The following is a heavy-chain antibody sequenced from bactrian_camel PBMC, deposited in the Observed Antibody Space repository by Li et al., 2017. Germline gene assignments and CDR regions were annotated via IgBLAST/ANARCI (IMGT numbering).Heavy chain of an antibody. CDR2: INHHGSST. CDR1: GFTFSTYG. Sequence: VQLVESGGGLVQPGGPLRLSCATSGFTFSTYGMSWVRQAPGKGLEWVSTINHHGSSTWYADSVKGRFAISRDNAKNTVSLQMNSLKPEDTAVYYCVRDLKGDAAMGWYQRPYSYWGQGTQVTVS. J-gene: IGHJ4*01. V-gene: IGHV3S40*01. CDR3: VRDLKGDAAMGWYQRPYSY. D-gene: IGHD3*01.